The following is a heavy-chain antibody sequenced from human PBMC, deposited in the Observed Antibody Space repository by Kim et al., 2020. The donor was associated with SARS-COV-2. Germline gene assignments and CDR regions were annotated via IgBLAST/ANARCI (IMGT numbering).Heavy chain of an antibody. Sequence: GGSLRLSCAASGFIFSSYEMDWVRQAPGKGLEWVSYISDSGSNRYYADSVKGRFTISRDNAKNSLYLEMNSLRAEDTAVYYCARIVISARGFTMDVWGQGTMVTVSS. CDR3: ARIVISARGFTMDV. CDR2: ISDSGSNR. CDR1: GFIFSSYE. V-gene: IGHV3-48*03. J-gene: IGHJ6*02. D-gene: IGHD3-16*02.